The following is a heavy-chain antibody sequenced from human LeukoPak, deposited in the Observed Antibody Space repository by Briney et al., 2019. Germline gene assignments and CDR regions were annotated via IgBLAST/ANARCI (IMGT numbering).Heavy chain of an antibody. D-gene: IGHD1-26*01. J-gene: IGHJ6*03. CDR3: TRQPPELLLSGYYYYYMDV. V-gene: IGHV3-30*02. CDR2: IRYDGSNE. Sequence: GGSLRLSCAASGFTFSSYGMHWVRQAPGKGLEWVSFIRYDGSNEYYADSVRGRFTISRDNSKNTLYLQMNSLKTEDTAVYYCTRQPPELLLSGYYYYYMDVWGKGTTVTVSS. CDR1: GFTFSSYG.